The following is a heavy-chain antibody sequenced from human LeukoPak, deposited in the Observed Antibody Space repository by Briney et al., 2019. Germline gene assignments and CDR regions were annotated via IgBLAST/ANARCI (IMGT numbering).Heavy chain of an antibody. CDR1: GGSFSGYY. Sequence: SETLSLTCAVYGGSFSGYYWSWIRQPPGKGLEWIGEINHSRSTKYNPSLKSRVTISVDTSKNQFSLKLSSVTAADTAVYYCARRLGRKFGERFYYYHYMDVWGKGTTVTISS. V-gene: IGHV4-34*01. CDR3: ARRLGRKFGERFYYYHYMDV. D-gene: IGHD3-10*01. J-gene: IGHJ6*03. CDR2: INHSRST.